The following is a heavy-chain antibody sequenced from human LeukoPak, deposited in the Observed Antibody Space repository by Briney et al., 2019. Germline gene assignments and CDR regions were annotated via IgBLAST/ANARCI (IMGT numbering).Heavy chain of an antibody. V-gene: IGHV1-18*01. J-gene: IGHJ4*02. CDR2: ISAYNGNT. D-gene: IGHD6-19*01. CDR1: GYTFTSHD. Sequence: ASVKVSCKASGYTFTSHDIHWVRQATGQGLEWMGWISAYNGNTNYAQKLQGRVTMTTDTSTSTAYMELRSLRSDDTAVYYCARVRQQWLVPDYFDYWGQGTLVTVSS. CDR3: ARVRQQWLVPDYFDY.